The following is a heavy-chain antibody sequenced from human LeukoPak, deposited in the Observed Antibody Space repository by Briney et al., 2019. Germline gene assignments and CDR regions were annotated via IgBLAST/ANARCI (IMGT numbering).Heavy chain of an antibody. J-gene: IGHJ4*02. D-gene: IGHD3-10*01. V-gene: IGHV1-69*13. CDR1: GGTLSSYA. CDR2: IIPIFGTA. CDR3: ARPKVVRGVIPYYFDY. Sequence: SVTVSCKASGGTLSSYAISWVRQAPGQGLEWMGGIIPIFGTANYAQKFQGRVTITADGSTSTAYMELSSLRSEDAAVYYCARPKVVRGVIPYYFDYWGQGTLVTVSS.